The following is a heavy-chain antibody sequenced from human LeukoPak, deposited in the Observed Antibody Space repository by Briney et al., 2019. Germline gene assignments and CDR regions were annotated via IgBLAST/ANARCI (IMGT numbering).Heavy chain of an antibody. V-gene: IGHV3-23*01. CDR1: RFTFSSYA. CDR3: AKDSVGVAGPDY. Sequence: GGSLRLSCAASRFTFSSYAMSWVRQAPGKGLEWVSAISGSGSASYYADSVKGRFTVSRDNSKNTLYLQMNGLRAEDTAVYFCAKDSVGVAGPDYWGQGTLVTVSS. CDR2: ISGSGSAS. J-gene: IGHJ4*02. D-gene: IGHD6-19*01.